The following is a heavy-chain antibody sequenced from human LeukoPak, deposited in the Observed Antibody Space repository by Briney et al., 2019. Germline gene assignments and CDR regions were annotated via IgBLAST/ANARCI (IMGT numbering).Heavy chain of an antibody. CDR1: GFTFSSYS. CDR2: ISSSSSYI. D-gene: IGHD3-3*01. CDR3: ARDRAIFGVPVGFDY. Sequence: GGSLRLSCAASGFTFSSYSMNWVRQAPGKGLEWVSSISSSSSYIYYADSVKGRFTISRDNAKNSLYLQMNSLRAEDTAVYYCARDRAIFGVPVGFDYWGQGTLVTVSS. J-gene: IGHJ4*02. V-gene: IGHV3-21*01.